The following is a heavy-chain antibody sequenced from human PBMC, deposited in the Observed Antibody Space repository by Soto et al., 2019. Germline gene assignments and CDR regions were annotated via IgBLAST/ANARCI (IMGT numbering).Heavy chain of an antibody. V-gene: IGHV3-53*02. J-gene: IGHJ6*02. Sequence: EVQLVETGGGLIQPGGSLRLSCAASGFTVSSNYMSWVRQAPGKGLEWVSVIYSGGSTYYADSVKGRFTISRDNSKNTLYLQMNSLRAEDTAVYYCARGTLGFLEWLSDPYYYGMDVWGQGTTVTVSS. CDR3: ARGTLGFLEWLSDPYYYGMDV. D-gene: IGHD3-3*01. CDR1: GFTVSSNY. CDR2: IYSGGST.